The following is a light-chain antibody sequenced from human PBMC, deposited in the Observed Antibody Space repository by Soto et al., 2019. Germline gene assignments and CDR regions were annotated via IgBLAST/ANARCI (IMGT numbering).Light chain of an antibody. CDR3: ASWDDSLSGVL. V-gene: IGLV1-44*01. Sequence: QSVLTQSTSASGTPGQRVTISCSGSSSNIGSNPVHWYQQLPGSAPKLLIHNNHQRPAGVPDRFSASKSGTSASLAIGGLQSEDEADYYCASWDDSLSGVLFGGGTKLT. CDR1: SSNIGSNP. CDR2: NNH. J-gene: IGLJ2*01.